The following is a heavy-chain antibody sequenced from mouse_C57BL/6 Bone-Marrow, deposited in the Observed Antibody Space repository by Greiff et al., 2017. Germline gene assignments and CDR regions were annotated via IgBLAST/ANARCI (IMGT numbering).Heavy chain of an antibody. V-gene: IGHV1-50*01. D-gene: IGHD2-4*01. CDR2: IDPSDSYT. Sequence: VQLQQSGAELVKPGASVKLSCKASGYTFTSYWMQWVKQRPGQGLEWIGEIDPSDSYTNYNQKFKGKATLTVDTSSSTAYLQLSSLPSEDSAVYYCARSVYDYDEGTWFAYWGQGTLVTVSA. CDR1: GYTFTSYW. J-gene: IGHJ3*01. CDR3: ARSVYDYDEGTWFAY.